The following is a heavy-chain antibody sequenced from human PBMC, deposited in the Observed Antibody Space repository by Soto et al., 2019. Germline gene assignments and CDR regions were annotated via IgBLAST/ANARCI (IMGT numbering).Heavy chain of an antibody. V-gene: IGHV3-23*01. CDR3: ANVDSLEWFFPLDA. J-gene: IGHJ5*02. CDR1: GFTFRSYA. Sequence: GGSLRLSCSASGFTFRSYAMSWVRQAPGKGLEWVSGISGGGSDPYYSDSVRGRFTISRDNSKNTLYLQMNSLRVEDSAVYFCANVDSLEWFFPLDAWGQGALVTAPQ. D-gene: IGHD3-3*01. CDR2: ISGGGSDP.